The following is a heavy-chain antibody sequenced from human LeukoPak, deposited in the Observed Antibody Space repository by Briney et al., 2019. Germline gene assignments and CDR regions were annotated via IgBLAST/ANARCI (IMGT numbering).Heavy chain of an antibody. J-gene: IGHJ5*02. V-gene: IGHV4-39*01. Sequence: PSETLSLICTVSGGSFSSSSYYWGWIRQPPGKGLQWIGSMYYSGNTYYSPSVKSRLSMAFDTSKNQFSLKLTSATAADTAVYYCARGLCRSSHYDFWSGYSCPNWFDPWGQGNLVTVSS. CDR2: MYYSGNT. D-gene: IGHD3-3*01. CDR1: GGSFSSSSYY. CDR3: ARGLCRSSHYDFWSGYSCPNWFDP.